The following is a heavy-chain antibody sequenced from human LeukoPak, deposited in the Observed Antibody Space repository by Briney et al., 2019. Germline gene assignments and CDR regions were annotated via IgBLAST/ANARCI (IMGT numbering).Heavy chain of an antibody. CDR1: GFTFSSYA. Sequence: PGGSLRLSCAASGFTFSSYAMSWVRQAPGKGLEWVSAISGSGGSTYYADSVKGRFTISRDNSKNTLYLQMNSLRAEDTAVYYCARGSNVVTAIKPLDYWGQGTLVTVSS. D-gene: IGHD2-21*02. CDR3: ARGSNVVTAIKPLDY. CDR2: ISGSGGST. V-gene: IGHV3-23*01. J-gene: IGHJ4*02.